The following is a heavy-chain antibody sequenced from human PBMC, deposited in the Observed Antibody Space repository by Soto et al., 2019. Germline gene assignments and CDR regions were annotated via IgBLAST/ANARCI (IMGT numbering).Heavy chain of an antibody. CDR1: GGSFSGYY. CDR2: INHSGST. V-gene: IGHV4-34*01. CDR3: ARGQYYSDSDY. J-gene: IGHJ4*02. Sequence: PSETLSLTCAVYGGSFSGYYWSWIRQPPGKGLEWIGEINHSGSTNYNPSLKSRVTISVDTSKNQFSLKLSSVTTADTAVYYCARGQYYSDSDYWGQGTLVTVSS. D-gene: IGHD2-15*01.